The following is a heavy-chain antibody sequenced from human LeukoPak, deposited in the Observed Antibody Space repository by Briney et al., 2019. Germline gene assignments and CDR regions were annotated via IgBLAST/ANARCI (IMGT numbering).Heavy chain of an antibody. J-gene: IGHJ4*02. V-gene: IGHV1-24*01. CDR3: ATGKYSSSWYNVFDY. CDR2: FDPEDGET. D-gene: IGHD6-13*01. CDR1: GYTLTELS. Sequence: GASVKVSCKVSGYTLTELSMHWVRQAPGKGLEWMVGFDPEDGETIYAQKFQGRVTMTEDTSTDTAYMELSSLRSEDTAVYYCATGKYSSSWYNVFDYWGQGTLVTVSS.